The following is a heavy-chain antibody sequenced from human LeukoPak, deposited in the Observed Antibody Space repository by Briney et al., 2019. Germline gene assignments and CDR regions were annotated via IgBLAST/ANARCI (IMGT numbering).Heavy chain of an antibody. V-gene: IGHV1-3*01. Sequence: ASVKVSCKASGYTFTSYAMHWVRQAPGQRLEWMGWINAGNGNTKYSQKFQGRVTITRDTFASTAYMELSSLRSEDTAVYYCARPYYDYVWGSYRREHNWFDPWGQGTLVTVSS. CDR3: ARPYYDYVWGSYRREHNWFDP. CDR1: GYTFTSYA. CDR2: INAGNGNT. D-gene: IGHD3-16*02. J-gene: IGHJ5*02.